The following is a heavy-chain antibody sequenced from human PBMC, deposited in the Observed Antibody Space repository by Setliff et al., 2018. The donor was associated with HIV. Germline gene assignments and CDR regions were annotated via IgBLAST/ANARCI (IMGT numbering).Heavy chain of an antibody. CDR1: GGTFSNYG. CDR2: IIPISGTA. J-gene: IGHJ4*02. D-gene: IGHD2-21*02. V-gene: IGHV1-69*05. Sequence: GASVKVSCKASGGTFSNYGMSWVRQAPGQGLEWMGGIIPISGTANYAQKFQGRVTITTDESTSTAYMELSGLRSEDTAVYYCARGRHAVVVTALEHDYWGQGTLVTVSS. CDR3: ARGRHAVVVTALEHDY.